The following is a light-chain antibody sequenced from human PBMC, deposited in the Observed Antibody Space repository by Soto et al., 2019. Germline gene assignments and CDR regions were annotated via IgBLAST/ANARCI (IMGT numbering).Light chain of an antibody. J-gene: IGKJ2*01. CDR1: QSVSSN. V-gene: IGKV3-15*01. CDR3: QQYNNWPLYT. Sequence: EIVMTQSPATLSVSPGERATLSCRASQSVSSNLAWYQQKPGLAPRLLIYGASTRATGIPARFSGSESGTEFTLTISSLQSEDFAVYYCQQYNNWPLYTFGQGTKLEIK. CDR2: GAS.